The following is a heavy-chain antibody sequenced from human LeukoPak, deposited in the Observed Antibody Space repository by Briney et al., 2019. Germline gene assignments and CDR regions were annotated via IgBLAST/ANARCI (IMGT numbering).Heavy chain of an antibody. CDR2: ISGSGGST. Sequence: PGGSLRLSCAASGFTFSSYGMSWVRQAPGKGLEWVSAISGSGGSTYYADSVKGRFTISRDNSKNTLYLQMNSLRAEDTAVYYCAINSCGYSGLRCGGDYWGQGTLVTVSS. J-gene: IGHJ4*02. D-gene: IGHD5-12*01. CDR1: GFTFSSYG. V-gene: IGHV3-23*01. CDR3: AINSCGYSGLRCGGDY.